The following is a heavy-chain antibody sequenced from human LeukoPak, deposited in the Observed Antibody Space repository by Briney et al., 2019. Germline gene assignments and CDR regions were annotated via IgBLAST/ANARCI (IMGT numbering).Heavy chain of an antibody. V-gene: IGHV1-18*04. CDR2: ISAYNGNT. CDR3: ARSSKPDY. Sequence: ASVKVSCKASGYTFTGYYMHWVRQAPGQGLEWMGWISAYNGNTNYAQKLQGRVTMTTDTSTSTAYMELRSLRSDDTAVYYCARSSKPDYWGQGTLVTVSS. D-gene: IGHD2-2*01. CDR1: GYTFTGYY. J-gene: IGHJ4*02.